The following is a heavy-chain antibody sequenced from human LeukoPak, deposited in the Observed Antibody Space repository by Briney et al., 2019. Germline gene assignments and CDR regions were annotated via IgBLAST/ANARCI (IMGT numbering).Heavy chain of an antibody. CDR2: IYPDDSDT. J-gene: IGHJ3*02. CDR3: ARLSMIDTFDI. D-gene: IGHD3-22*01. Sequence: GESLKISCKASGYSFMTYWIGWVRQMPGKGLEWVGVIYPDDSDTKYSPSFQDQVTISADKSISTAYLQWSSLKASDTAMYYCARLSMIDTFDIWGLGTMVTVSS. V-gene: IGHV5-51*01. CDR1: GYSFMTYW.